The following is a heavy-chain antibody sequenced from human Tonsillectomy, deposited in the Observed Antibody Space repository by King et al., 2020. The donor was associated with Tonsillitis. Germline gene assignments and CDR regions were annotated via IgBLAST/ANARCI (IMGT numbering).Heavy chain of an antibody. J-gene: IGHJ4*02. V-gene: IGHV3-30*18. CDR1: GFTFSSYG. Sequence: VQLVQSGGGVVQPGRSLRLSCAASGFTFSSYGMHWVRQAPGKGLEWVAVTSYDGSNKYYADSVKGRFTISRDNSKNTLYLQMNSLRAEDTAVYYCAKNRGLQSKDANFDYWGQGTLVTVSS. CDR2: TSYDGSNK. CDR3: AKNRGLQSKDANFDY. D-gene: IGHD5-24*01.